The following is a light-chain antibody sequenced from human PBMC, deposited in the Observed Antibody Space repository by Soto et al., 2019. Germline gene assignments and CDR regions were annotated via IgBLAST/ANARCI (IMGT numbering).Light chain of an antibody. CDR3: MQGTHWPLT. Sequence: EVVMTQSPLSLPVTLGQPASIFCRSSQSLLYSDGKTFLTWFHQRPGQAPRRLIYEVSNRDSGVPEGFSGSGSGNDFTLKISRVEAEDVGVYYCMQGTHWPLTFGGGTKVEIK. V-gene: IGKV2-30*01. CDR2: EVS. CDR1: QSLLYSDGKTF. J-gene: IGKJ4*01.